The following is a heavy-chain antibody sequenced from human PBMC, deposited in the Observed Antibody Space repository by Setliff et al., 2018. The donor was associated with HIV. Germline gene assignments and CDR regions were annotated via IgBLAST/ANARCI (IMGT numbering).Heavy chain of an antibody. CDR3: ARGVVGSYYDYVNIYYHDYIDL. J-gene: IGHJ6*03. V-gene: IGHV4-61*09. Sequence: SETLSLTCDVSGVSINSGDYSWNWIRQPAGKRLEWIGHVHSNGFKNYNSSLESRVDMSVDTSKNQISLKVDSVTAADTAIYFCARGVVGSYYDYVNIYYHDYIDLWGKGTTVTVSS. CDR1: GVSINSGDYS. D-gene: IGHD3-22*01. CDR2: VHSNGFK.